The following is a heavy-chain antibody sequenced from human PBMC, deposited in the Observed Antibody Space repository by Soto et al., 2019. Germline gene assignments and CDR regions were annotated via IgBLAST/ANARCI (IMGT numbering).Heavy chain of an antibody. CDR2: ISGSGGMT. V-gene: IGHV3-23*01. D-gene: IGHD4-4*01. Sequence: GGSLRLSCAASGITFSIYAMSWVRQAPGKGLEWVSAISGSGGMTYYADSVKGRFTISRDNSKNTLYLQMSSLRADDTAVYYCAKGWAFSNYYFDYWGQGTLVTVSS. J-gene: IGHJ4*02. CDR3: AKGWAFSNYYFDY. CDR1: GITFSIYA.